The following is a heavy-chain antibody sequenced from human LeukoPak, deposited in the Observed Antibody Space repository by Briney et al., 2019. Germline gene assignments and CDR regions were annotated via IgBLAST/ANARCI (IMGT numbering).Heavy chain of an antibody. Sequence: SETLSLTCTVSGTSINTYYWSWIRQPPGKGLEWIGYIYYSGTTSYNPSLKTRVTISIDTSKNQFSLKLSSVTAADTAVYYCARVLRPMASQYYFDYWGQGTLVTVSS. CDR1: GTSINTYY. CDR2: IYYSGTT. V-gene: IGHV4-59*01. J-gene: IGHJ4*02. D-gene: IGHD3-10*01. CDR3: ARVLRPMASQYYFDY.